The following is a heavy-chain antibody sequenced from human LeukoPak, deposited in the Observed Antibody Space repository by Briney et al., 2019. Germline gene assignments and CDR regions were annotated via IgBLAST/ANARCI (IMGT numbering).Heavy chain of an antibody. J-gene: IGHJ3*02. V-gene: IGHV3-9*01. CDR1: GFTFDDYA. CDR2: ISWNSGRI. CDR3: AKDIAGGAFDI. D-gene: IGHD2-15*01. Sequence: GGSLRLSCAASGFTFDDYAMHWVRQAPGKGLEWVSGISWNSGRIGYADSVKGRFTISRDNAKNSLYLQMNSLRAEDTALYYCAKDIAGGAFDIWGQGTMVTVSS.